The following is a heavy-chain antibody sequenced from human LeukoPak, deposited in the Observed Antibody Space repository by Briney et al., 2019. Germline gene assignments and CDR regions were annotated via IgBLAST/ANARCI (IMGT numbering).Heavy chain of an antibody. CDR1: GFTFSSYD. Sequence: TGGSLRLSCAASGFTFSSYDMHWVRQATGKSLEWVSAIGTAGDTYYPGSVKGRFTISRENAKNSLYLQMNSLRAGDTAVYYCARGGARSSYYYYGMDVWGQGTTVTVSS. V-gene: IGHV3-13*01. D-gene: IGHD6-13*01. CDR2: IGTAGDT. J-gene: IGHJ6*02. CDR3: ARGGARSSYYYYGMDV.